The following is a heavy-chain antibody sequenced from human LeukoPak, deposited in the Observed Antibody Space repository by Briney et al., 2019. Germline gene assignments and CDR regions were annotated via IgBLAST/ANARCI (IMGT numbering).Heavy chain of an antibody. CDR3: AKGHYYNILTGYYVRRGLDY. CDR2: ISSSSSSI. V-gene: IGHV3-21*01. CDR1: GFTFSDYS. D-gene: IGHD3-9*01. Sequence: GGSLRLSCAASGFTFSDYSMNWVRQAPGKGLEWVSSISSSSSSIYYADSVKGRFTISRDNAKNSLYLQMNSLRAEDTAVYYCAKGHYYNILTGYYVRRGLDYWGQGTLVTVSS. J-gene: IGHJ4*02.